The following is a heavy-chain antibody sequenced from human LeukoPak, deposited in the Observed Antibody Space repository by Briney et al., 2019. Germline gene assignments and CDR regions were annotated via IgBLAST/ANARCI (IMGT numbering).Heavy chain of an antibody. J-gene: IGHJ4*02. CDR1: GFTFGDYA. D-gene: IGHD3-3*01. Sequence: QSGGSLRLSCTASGFTFGDYAMSWVRQAPGKGLEWVGFIRSKAYGGTTEYAASVKGRFTISRDDSKSIAYLQMNSLKTEDTAVYYCTREKRVYYDFWSGYSPFDYWGQGTLVTVSS. V-gene: IGHV3-49*04. CDR3: TREKRVYYDFWSGYSPFDY. CDR2: IRSKAYGGTT.